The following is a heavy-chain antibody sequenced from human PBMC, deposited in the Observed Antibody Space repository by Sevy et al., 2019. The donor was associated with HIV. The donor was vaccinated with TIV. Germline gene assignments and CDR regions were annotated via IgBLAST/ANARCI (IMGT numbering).Heavy chain of an antibody. CDR1: GFRFSDHD. CDR3: MSDNSGTYHKNYFAY. D-gene: IGHD1-26*01. Sequence: GGSLRLSCAASGFRFSDHDMSWIRQAPGKGLEWVAYISRSGTSIYYADSERGRVTISRDNANNSRFLQMNRLRVEDTAMYYCMSDNSGTYHKNYFAYRGQGTLVTVSS. CDR2: ISRSGTSI. V-gene: IGHV3-11*01. J-gene: IGHJ4*02.